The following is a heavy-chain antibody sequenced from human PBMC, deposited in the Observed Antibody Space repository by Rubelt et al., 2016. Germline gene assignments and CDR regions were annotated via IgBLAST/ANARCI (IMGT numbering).Heavy chain of an antibody. D-gene: IGHD3-3*01. CDR2: IYYSGST. CDR3: ARGRGFWSGYPYFDY. J-gene: IGHJ4*02. Sequence: QVQLQESGPGLVKPSETPSLTCTVSGGSISSSSYYWGWIRQPPGKGLEWIGYIYYSGSTNYNPSLKSRVTISVDTSKNQFSLKLSSVTAADTAVYYCARGRGFWSGYPYFDYWGQGTLVTVSS. CDR1: GGSISSSSYY. V-gene: IGHV4-61*05.